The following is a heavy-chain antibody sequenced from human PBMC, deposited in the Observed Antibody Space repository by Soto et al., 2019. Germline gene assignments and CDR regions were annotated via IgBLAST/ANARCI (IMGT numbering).Heavy chain of an antibody. CDR2: ISSNGGST. V-gene: IGHV3-64D*08. J-gene: IGHJ3*02. CDR1: GFTFSSYA. Sequence: GGSLRLSCSASGFTFSSYAMHWVRQAPGKGLEYVSAISSNGGSTYYADSVKGRFTISRDNSKNTLYLQMSSLRAEDTAVYYCVKDTSVGPQRVRLGDSSSSMPAFDIWGQGTMVTVSS. CDR3: VKDTSVGPQRVRLGDSSSSMPAFDI. D-gene: IGHD6-6*01.